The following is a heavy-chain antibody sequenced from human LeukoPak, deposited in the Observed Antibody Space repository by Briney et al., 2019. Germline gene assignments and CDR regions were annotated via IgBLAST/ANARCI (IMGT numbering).Heavy chain of an antibody. D-gene: IGHD2-2*01. V-gene: IGHV3-53*01. CDR2: VISGGSV. CDR3: AKVPEAGTGYGMDV. CDR1: GVDVNNVY. J-gene: IGHJ6*02. Sequence: PGGSLRLSCVVSGVDVNNVYMNWVRHSPQKGLEWLSMVISGGSVDHADSVKSRFSISKDTSRNTIYLQMNSLRVEDTAIYYCAKVPEAGTGYGMDVWGQGTTVTVS.